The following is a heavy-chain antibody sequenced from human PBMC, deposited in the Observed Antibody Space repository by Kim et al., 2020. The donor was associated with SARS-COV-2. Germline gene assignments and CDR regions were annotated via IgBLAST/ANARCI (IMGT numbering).Heavy chain of an antibody. Sequence: GDTRYNPSLNSRITISVDTAKKQFSLRLSSVTAADTAVYYCARDGYSAIDLWGQGTVVTVSS. D-gene: IGHD2-21*01. J-gene: IGHJ5*02. V-gene: IGHV4-59*01. CDR3: ARDGYSAIDL. CDR2: GDT.